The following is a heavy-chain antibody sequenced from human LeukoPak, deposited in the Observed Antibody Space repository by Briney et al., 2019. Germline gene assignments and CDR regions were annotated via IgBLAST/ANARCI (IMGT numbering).Heavy chain of an antibody. Sequence: SETLSLTCAVYGGSFSGYYWSWIRQPPGNGLEWIGEINHSGSTNYNPSLKSRVTISVDTSKNQFSLKLSSVTAADTAVYYCARDPHYYDSSGYYLYYYYGMDVWGQGTTVTVSS. V-gene: IGHV4-34*01. D-gene: IGHD3-22*01. CDR3: ARDPHYYDSSGYYLYYYYGMDV. J-gene: IGHJ6*02. CDR2: INHSGST. CDR1: GGSFSGYY.